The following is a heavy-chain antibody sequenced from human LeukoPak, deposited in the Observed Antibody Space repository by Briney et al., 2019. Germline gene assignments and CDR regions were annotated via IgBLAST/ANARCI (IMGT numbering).Heavy chain of an antibody. CDR2: ISGSGGST. J-gene: IGHJ4*02. V-gene: IGHV3-23*01. CDR3: ARHSQYYYDSSGYLDY. D-gene: IGHD3-22*01. CDR1: GFTFSSYA. Sequence: PGGSLRLSCAASGFTFSSYAMSWVRQTPGKGLEWVSAISGSGGSTYYADSVKGRFTISRDNSKNTLYLQMNSLRAEDTAVYYCARHSQYYYDSSGYLDYWGLGTLVTVSS.